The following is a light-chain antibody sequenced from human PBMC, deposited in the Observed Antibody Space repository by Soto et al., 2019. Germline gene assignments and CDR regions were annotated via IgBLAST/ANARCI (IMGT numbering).Light chain of an antibody. CDR3: LQHNTCPLT. V-gene: IGKV1-17*02. CDR2: SAS. J-gene: IGKJ1*01. CDR1: QGIRND. Sequence: DIQITQTPSSLSASVGDRVTITCRASQGIRNDLGWFQQKPGKAPKRLIYSASTLQSGVSSRFSGSGSGTEFTLTINNLQPEDFATYYCLQHNTCPLTFGQGTKVDIK.